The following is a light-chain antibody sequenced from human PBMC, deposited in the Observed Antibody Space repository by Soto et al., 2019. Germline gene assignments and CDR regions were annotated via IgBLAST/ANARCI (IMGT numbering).Light chain of an antibody. Sequence: DIVMTQSPDSLAVSLGERATINCKSSQSVLYSSNNKNYLAWYQQKPGQPPKLLIYWASTRESGVPDRFSGSGSETDFTLTISSLQAEDVAVYYCQQYYSTWTFCQGTKVEIK. CDR2: WAS. V-gene: IGKV4-1*01. CDR3: QQYYSTWT. J-gene: IGKJ1*01. CDR1: QSVLYSSNNKNY.